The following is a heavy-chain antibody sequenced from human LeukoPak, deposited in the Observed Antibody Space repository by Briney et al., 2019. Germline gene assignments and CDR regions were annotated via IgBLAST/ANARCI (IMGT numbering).Heavy chain of an antibody. CDR3: AKTVNFYDSRRLDY. V-gene: IGHV3-30*18. D-gene: IGHD3-22*01. CDR1: GVTFSNYG. CDR2: ISYDGNDQ. J-gene: IGHJ4*02. Sequence: GGSLRLSCAASGVTFSNYGMHWVRQAPGKGLEWAAFISYDGNDQYYADSVKGRFTISRDNSKNTLYLQTNSLRPEDTAVYYCAKTVNFYDSRRLDYWGQGALVTVSS.